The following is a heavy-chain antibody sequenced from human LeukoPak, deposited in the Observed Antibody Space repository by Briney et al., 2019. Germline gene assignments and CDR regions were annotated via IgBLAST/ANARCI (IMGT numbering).Heavy chain of an antibody. CDR1: GYXFATYW. CDR3: ARHQIVGATRSPFDY. V-gene: IGHV5-51*01. D-gene: IGHD1-26*01. J-gene: IGHJ4*02. Sequence: GESLKISCNGSGYXFATYWIGWMRPTPGKGLEWMGIIYPGDSDTRYSPSFQGQVTISADKSINTAYLQWSSLKTSDTAMYYCARHQIVGATRSPFDYWGQGTLVTVSS. CDR2: IYPGDSDT.